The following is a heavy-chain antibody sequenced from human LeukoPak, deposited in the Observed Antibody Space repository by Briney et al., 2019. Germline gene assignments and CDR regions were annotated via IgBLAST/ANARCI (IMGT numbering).Heavy chain of an antibody. CDR3: AKVGPLVGATFGYFDY. CDR2: ISGSGGST. CDR1: GFTFSSYA. Sequence: SGGSLRLSCAASGFTFSSYAMSWVRQAPGKGLEWVSAISGSGGSTYYADSVRGRFTISRDNSKNTLYLQMNSLRAEDTAVYYCAKVGPLVGATFGYFDYWGQGTLVTVSS. D-gene: IGHD1-26*01. V-gene: IGHV3-23*01. J-gene: IGHJ4*02.